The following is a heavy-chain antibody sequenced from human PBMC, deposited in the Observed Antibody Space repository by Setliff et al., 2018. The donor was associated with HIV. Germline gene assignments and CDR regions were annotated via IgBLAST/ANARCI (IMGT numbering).Heavy chain of an antibody. CDR1: GYSISRDYY. CDR3: ARAPTGVTNAFDI. Sequence: SETLSLTCAVSGYSISRDYYWGWIRQPPGKGLEWIGSIHHTGRTYYNPSLKSRITISLDTSKNQYSLRLSSVTAADTAVYYCARAPTGVTNAFDIWGQGTMVTVSS. CDR2: IHHTGRT. V-gene: IGHV4-38-2*01. J-gene: IGHJ3*02. D-gene: IGHD2-8*02.